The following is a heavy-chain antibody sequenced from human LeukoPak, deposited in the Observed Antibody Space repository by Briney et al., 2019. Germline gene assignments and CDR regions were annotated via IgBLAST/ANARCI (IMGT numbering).Heavy chain of an antibody. CDR1: GFTFSSYE. J-gene: IGHJ6*03. CDR3: AREGVGHYYYYYYIDV. V-gene: IGHV3-48*03. Sequence: PGGSLRLSCAASGFTFSSYEMNWVRQAPGKGLEWVSYISSSGSTIYYADSVKGRFTISRDNAKNSLYLQMNSLRAEDTAVYYCAREGVGHYYYYYYIDVWGKGTTVTISS. D-gene: IGHD2-8*01. CDR2: ISSSGSTI.